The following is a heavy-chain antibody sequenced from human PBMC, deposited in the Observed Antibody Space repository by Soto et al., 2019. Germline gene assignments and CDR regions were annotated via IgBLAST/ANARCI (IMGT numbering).Heavy chain of an antibody. V-gene: IGHV5-51*01. Sequence: PGESLKISCEIFGYDFANYWIGWVRQMPGKGLEWMGIIFPGDSDTRYSPSFQGQVTISADESTNTAYLQWSSLMASDTAVYYCASLTNWAFDYWGQGTLVTVSS. CDR2: IFPGDSDT. CDR1: GYDFANYW. CDR3: ASLTNWAFDY. D-gene: IGHD7-27*01. J-gene: IGHJ4*02.